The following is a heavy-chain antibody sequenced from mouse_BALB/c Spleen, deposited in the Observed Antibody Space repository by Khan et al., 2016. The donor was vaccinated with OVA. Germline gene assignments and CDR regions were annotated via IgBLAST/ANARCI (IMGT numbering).Heavy chain of an antibody. CDR1: GYSFTGYF. CDR2: VHPHIGET. CDR3: ERKSGSDVDD. Sequence: EVQLQQPGPELVKPGASVMISCKASGYSFTGYFLTWVMQSPGERLEWIGRVHPHIGETFYNQKFKDKATLTVDESSSTAHMELRRLASEDSAVEYWERKSGSDVDDWGQGTTHTGSS. J-gene: IGHJ2*01. V-gene: IGHV1-20*02. D-gene: IGHD1-1*01.